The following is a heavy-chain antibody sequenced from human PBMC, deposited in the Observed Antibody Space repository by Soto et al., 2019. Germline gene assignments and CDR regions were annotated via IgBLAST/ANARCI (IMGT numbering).Heavy chain of an antibody. D-gene: IGHD4-4*01. J-gene: IGHJ6*02. CDR3: ARARYSNYVAGMDV. CDR2: IIPIFGTA. V-gene: IGHV1-69*13. CDR1: GGTFSSYA. Sequence: SVKVSCKASGGTFSSYAISWVRQAPGQGLEWMGGIIPIFGTANYAQKFQGRVMITADESTSTAYMELSSLRSEDTAVYYCARARYSNYVAGMDVWGQGTTVTVSS.